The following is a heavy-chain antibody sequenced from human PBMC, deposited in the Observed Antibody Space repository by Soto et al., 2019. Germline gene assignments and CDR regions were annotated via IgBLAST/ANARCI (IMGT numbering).Heavy chain of an antibody. CDR1: GYTFTSYG. CDR2: ISAYNGNT. D-gene: IGHD2-15*01. Sequence: GASVKVSCKASGYTFTSYGISWVRQAPGQGLEWMGWISAYNGNTNYAQKLQGRVTMTTDTSTSTAYMELSSLRSEDTAVYYCARDLSDIVVVVAATGSWFDPWGQGTLVTVSS. CDR3: ARDLSDIVVVVAATGSWFDP. V-gene: IGHV1-18*01. J-gene: IGHJ5*02.